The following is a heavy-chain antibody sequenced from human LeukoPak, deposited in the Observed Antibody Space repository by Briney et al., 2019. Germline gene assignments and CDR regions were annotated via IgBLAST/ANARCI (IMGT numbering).Heavy chain of an antibody. CDR1: GGSISSSSYY. CDR2: IYYSGST. Sequence: PSETLSLTCTVSGGSISSSSYYWGWIRQPPGKGLEWIGSIYYSGSTYYNPSLKSRVTISVDKSKNQFSLKLSSVTAADTAVYYCARNIEVGSSWYWFDPWGQGTLVTVSS. V-gene: IGHV4-39*07. CDR3: ARNIEVGSSWYWFDP. D-gene: IGHD6-13*01. J-gene: IGHJ5*02.